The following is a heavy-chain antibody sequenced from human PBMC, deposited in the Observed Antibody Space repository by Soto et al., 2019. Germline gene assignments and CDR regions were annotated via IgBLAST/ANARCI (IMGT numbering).Heavy chain of an antibody. J-gene: IGHJ2*01. CDR3: ARPDFGDYWYFDL. V-gene: IGHV1-69*08. CDR2: IIPALGTA. CDR1: GGTFSNHT. Sequence: QDQLVKSGAEVKKPGSSVKVSCKASGGTFSNHTFSWVQRAPGQGLEWMGRIIPALGTATYAQKFQGRVTITADESATTVYMELNSLRSEDTAVYYSARPDFGDYWYFDLWGRGTLVTVSS. D-gene: IGHD4-17*01.